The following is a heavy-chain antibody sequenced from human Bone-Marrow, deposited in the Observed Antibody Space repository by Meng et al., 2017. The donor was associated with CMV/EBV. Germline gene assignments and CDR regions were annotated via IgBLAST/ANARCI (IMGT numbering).Heavy chain of an antibody. CDR1: GFTVSSNY. V-gene: IGHV3-66*01. CDR3: AKLPGRYGGYTYYFDY. J-gene: IGHJ4*02. CDR2: IYSGGST. Sequence: SGFTVSSNYMSWVRQAPGKGLEWVSVIYSGGSTYYADSVKGRFTISRDNSKNTLYLQMNSLRAEDTAVYYCAKLPGRYGGYTYYFDYWGQGTLVTVSS. D-gene: IGHD5-12*01.